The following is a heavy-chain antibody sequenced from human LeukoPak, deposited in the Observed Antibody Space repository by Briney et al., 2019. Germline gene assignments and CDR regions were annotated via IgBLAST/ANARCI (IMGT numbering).Heavy chain of an antibody. J-gene: IGHJ6*04. D-gene: IGHD3-3*01. CDR3: AGIPVFGVVLHQEPV. CDR1: GGTFIHYA. Sequence: GAGVKVSCKAIGGTFIHYALNWVRQAPAQGREWMGVFIPILGTANSTQKFQDRGTVTAHISTNTVYMELSTLRSEDTAVYFCAGIPVFGVVLHQEPVWGKGTTVTVSS. CDR2: FIPILGTA. V-gene: IGHV1-69*06.